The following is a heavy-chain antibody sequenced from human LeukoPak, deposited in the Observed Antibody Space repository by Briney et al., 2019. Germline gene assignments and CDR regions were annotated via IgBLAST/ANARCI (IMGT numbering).Heavy chain of an antibody. CDR3: ARDFRSTSWYIGDY. J-gene: IGHJ4*02. CDR2: ISGGGNPV. D-gene: IGHD6-13*01. CDR1: GFTVSSNY. V-gene: IGHV3-48*01. Sequence: GGSLRLSCAASGFTVSSNYMNWVRLAPGKGLEWVSYISGGGNPVYYADSVEGRFTVSRDNVKNSLYLQMNSLRADDTAVYYCARDFRSTSWYIGDYWGQGDQVTVSS.